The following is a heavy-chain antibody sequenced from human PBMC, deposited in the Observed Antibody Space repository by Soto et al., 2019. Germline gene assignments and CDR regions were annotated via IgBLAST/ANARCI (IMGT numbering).Heavy chain of an antibody. Sequence: PSETLSLTCTVSGGSINSYYWSWIRQSPGKGLEWIGYILYSGYTSYNPSLKSRVTISVDTSKNQFSLKLSSVTAADTAVYYCARDSPYDFWSGYSNAFDIWGQGTMVTVSS. CDR1: GGSINSYY. D-gene: IGHD3-3*01. J-gene: IGHJ3*02. CDR3: ARDSPYDFWSGYSNAFDI. V-gene: IGHV4-59*01. CDR2: ILYSGYT.